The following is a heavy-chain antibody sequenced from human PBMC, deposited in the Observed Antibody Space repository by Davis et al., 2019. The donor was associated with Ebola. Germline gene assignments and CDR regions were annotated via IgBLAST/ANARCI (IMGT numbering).Heavy chain of an antibody. J-gene: IGHJ5*02. CDR1: GYSFTSYG. V-gene: IGHV1-18*01. Sequence: AASVKVSCKGSGYSFTSYGISWVRQAPGQGLEWMGWISAYNGNTNYAQKLQGRVTMTTDTSTSTAYMELRSLRSDDTAVYYCARGITMVRGENWFDPWGQGTLVTVSS. D-gene: IGHD3-10*01. CDR2: ISAYNGNT. CDR3: ARGITMVRGENWFDP.